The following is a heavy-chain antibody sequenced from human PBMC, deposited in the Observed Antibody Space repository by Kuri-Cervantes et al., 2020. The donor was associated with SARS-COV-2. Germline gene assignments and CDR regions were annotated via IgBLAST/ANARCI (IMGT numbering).Heavy chain of an antibody. CDR3: ARAGIGAVAGNFDY. J-gene: IGHJ4*02. Sequence: GSLRLSCTVSGGSISSYYWSWIRQPPGKGLEWIGYIYYSGSTYYNPSPKSRVTISVDTSKNQFSLKLSSVTAADTAVYYCARAGIGAVAGNFDYWGQGTLVTVSS. D-gene: IGHD6-19*01. V-gene: IGHV4-59*08. CDR1: GGSISSYY. CDR2: IYYSGST.